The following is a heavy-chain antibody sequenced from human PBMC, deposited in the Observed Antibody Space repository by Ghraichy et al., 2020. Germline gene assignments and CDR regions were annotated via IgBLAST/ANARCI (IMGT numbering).Heavy chain of an antibody. CDR1: GFTFSRYA. V-gene: IGHV3-30*04. CDR2: ISYDGSNK. J-gene: IGHJ6*02. CDR3: ARETVVVPAAQEDHYGMDV. D-gene: IGHD2-2*01. Sequence: GGSLRLSCAASGFTFSRYAMHWVRQAPGKGLEWVAVISYDGSNKYYADSVKGRFTISRDNSKNTLYMQMNSVRGEDTAVYYCARETVVVPAAQEDHYGMDVWGQGITVTVSS.